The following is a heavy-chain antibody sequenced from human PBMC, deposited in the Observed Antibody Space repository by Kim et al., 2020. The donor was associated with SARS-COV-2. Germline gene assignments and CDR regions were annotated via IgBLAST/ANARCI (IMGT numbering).Heavy chain of an antibody. CDR1: GYSFTSYW. Sequence: GESLKISCKGSGYSFTSYWIGWVRQMPGKGLEWMGIIYPGDSDTRYSPSFQGQVTISADKSISTAYLQWSSLKASDTAMYYCARSTSTIFGVVGPLDYWGQGTLVTVSS. CDR3: ARSTSTIFGVVGPLDY. CDR2: IYPGDSDT. J-gene: IGHJ4*02. V-gene: IGHV5-51*01. D-gene: IGHD3-3*01.